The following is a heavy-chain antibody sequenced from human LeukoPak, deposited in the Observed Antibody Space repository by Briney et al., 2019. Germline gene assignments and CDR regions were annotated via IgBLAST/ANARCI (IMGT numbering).Heavy chain of an antibody. CDR1: GGYIITSDHY. D-gene: IGHD4-23*01. V-gene: IGHV4-39*07. J-gene: IGHJ5*02. CDR2: IYHTGST. Sequence: SETLSLTCSVSGGYIITSDHYWGWIRQPPGKGLEWIVSIYHTGSTSTNPFFKSRVTVSVDTSKNQFSLNLTSVTAADTAVHYCARERYYYGGKTWFDPWGQGTLVTVSS. CDR3: ARERYYYGGKTWFDP.